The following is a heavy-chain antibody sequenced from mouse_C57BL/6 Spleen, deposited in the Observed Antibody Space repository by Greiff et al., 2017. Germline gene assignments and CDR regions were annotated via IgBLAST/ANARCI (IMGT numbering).Heavy chain of an antibody. D-gene: IGHD2-5*01. V-gene: IGHV1-76*01. J-gene: IGHJ4*01. CDR3: ARLNYSNYDYAMDY. CDR1: GYTFTDYY. Sequence: QVQLQQSGAELVRPGASVKLSCKASGYTFTDYYINWVKQRPGQGLEWIARIYPGSGNTYYNEKFKSKATLTVDKSSSTAYMQLSSLTSEDSAVYYCARLNYSNYDYAMDYWGQGTSVTVSS. CDR2: IYPGSGNT.